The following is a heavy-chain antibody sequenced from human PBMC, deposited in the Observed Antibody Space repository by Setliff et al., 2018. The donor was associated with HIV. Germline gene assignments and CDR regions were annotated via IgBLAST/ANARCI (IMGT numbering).Heavy chain of an antibody. D-gene: IGHD3-16*01. CDR3: AGKGGGSDGILSAFDI. Sequence: SETLSLTCAVSGGSISSSNWWSWVRQPPGKGLEWIGEIDHSGSTNYSPSLKSRLTISVDNSENQFSLRLSSVTAEDTAVYYCAGKGGGSDGILSAFDIWGQGTMVTVSS. V-gene: IGHV4-4*02. CDR1: GGSISSSNW. CDR2: IDHSGST. J-gene: IGHJ3*02.